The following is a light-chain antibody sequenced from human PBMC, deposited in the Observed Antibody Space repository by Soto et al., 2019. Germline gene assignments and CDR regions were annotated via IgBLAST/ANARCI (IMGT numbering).Light chain of an antibody. CDR1: QSISTW. V-gene: IGKV1-5*01. CDR2: DAS. CDR3: QHYSPSSQT. Sequence: DIQMTQSPSTLSASVGDRVTISCRASQSISTWLAWYQQKTGKAPKLLIYDASSLESGLPSRFRGSGSGTKVPPTITLQPDDFATYYCQHYSPSSQTFGQGTKVELK. J-gene: IGKJ1*01.